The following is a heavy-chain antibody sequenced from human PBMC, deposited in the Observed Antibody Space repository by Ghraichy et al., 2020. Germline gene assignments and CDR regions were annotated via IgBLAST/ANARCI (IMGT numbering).Heavy chain of an antibody. V-gene: IGHV3-13*05. Sequence: GGSLRLSCAASGFTFSSYDMNWVRQATGKGLEWVSAIGTSGDQYYPGAVKGRLTISRENAKNSSYLQMNSLRAGDTAVYYCSRGRGIGRGVIFSIGYGMDVWGQGPTVTVSS. CDR1: GFTFSSYD. CDR3: SRGRGIGRGVIFSIGYGMDV. CDR2: IGTSGDQ. J-gene: IGHJ6*02. D-gene: IGHD3-10*01.